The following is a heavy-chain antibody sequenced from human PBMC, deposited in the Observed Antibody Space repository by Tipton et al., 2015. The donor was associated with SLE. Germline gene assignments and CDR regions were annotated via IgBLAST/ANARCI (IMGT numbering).Heavy chain of an antibody. CDR2: IWYDGSNK. CDR3: AKDGLGSSGLILPGWYCDL. V-gene: IGHV3-30*18. CDR1: GFTFSSYG. D-gene: IGHD6-19*01. J-gene: IGHJ2*01. Sequence: SLRLSCAASGFTFSSYGMHWVRQAPGKGLEWVAVIWYDGSNKYYADSVKGRFTISRDSSKNTLFLQMNSLRAEDTAVYYCAKDGLGSSGLILPGWYCDLWGRGALVTVSA.